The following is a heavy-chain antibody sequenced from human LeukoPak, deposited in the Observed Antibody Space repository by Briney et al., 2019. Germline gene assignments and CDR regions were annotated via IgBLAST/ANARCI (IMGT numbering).Heavy chain of an antibody. CDR2: ISGSGGST. D-gene: IGHD6-19*01. CDR3: AKDPVGSSGWYD. Sequence: RTGGSLRLSCAASGFTFSSYAMSWVRQAPGKGLEWVSAISGSGGSTYYADSVKGRFTISRDNSKNTLYLQMNSLRAEDTAVYYCAKDPVGSSGWYDWGQGTLVTVSS. CDR1: GFTFSSYA. V-gene: IGHV3-23*01. J-gene: IGHJ4*02.